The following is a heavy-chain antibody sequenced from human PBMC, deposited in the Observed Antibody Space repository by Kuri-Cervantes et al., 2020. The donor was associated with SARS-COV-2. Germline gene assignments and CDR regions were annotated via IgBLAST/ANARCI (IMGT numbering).Heavy chain of an antibody. J-gene: IGHJ3*02. D-gene: IGHD2-21*01. CDR2: ISTYDGST. CDR3: AREVAVRVFDI. V-gene: IGHV1-18*01. Sequence: ASVKVSCKASGYNLPDYGISWVRQAPGQGLEWMGWISTYDGSTKYAQEFQGRVTMTKDTSTSTVYMEMKGLRSDDTAFYYCAREVAVRVFDIWGQGTMVTVSS. CDR1: GYNLPDYG.